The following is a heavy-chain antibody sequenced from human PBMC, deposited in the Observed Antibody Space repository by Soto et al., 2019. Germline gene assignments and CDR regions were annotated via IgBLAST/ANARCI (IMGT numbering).Heavy chain of an antibody. CDR2: ISYDGSNK. V-gene: IGHV3-30*18. D-gene: IGHD4-17*01. CDR3: AKGVYGDYSGY. Sequence: QVQLVESGGGVVQPGRSLRLSCAASGFTFSSYGMHWVRQAPGKGLEWVAVISYDGSNKYYADSVKGRFTISRDNSKNTLYLQMNSLRAEDTAVYYCAKGVYGDYSGYWGQGTLVTVSS. J-gene: IGHJ4*02. CDR1: GFTFSSYG.